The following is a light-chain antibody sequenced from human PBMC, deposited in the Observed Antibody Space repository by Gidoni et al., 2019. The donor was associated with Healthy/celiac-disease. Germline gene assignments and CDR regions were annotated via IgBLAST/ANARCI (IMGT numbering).Light chain of an antibody. CDR1: QSFSSY. CDR2: DAS. Sequence: IVLPPSLASLSLSPGERATLSCRSSQSFSSYFSRYQQKPGQAPRLLIYDASNRLTGMPARWSGSGSGTDVTLTSSSLEPEDVAAYYCHQRSNRPPLTFGGGTKVEIK. V-gene: IGKV3-11*01. CDR3: HQRSNRPPLT. J-gene: IGKJ4*01.